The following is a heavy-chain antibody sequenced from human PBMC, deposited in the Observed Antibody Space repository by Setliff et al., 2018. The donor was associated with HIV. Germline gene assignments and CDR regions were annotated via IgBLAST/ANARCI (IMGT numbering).Heavy chain of an antibody. D-gene: IGHD2-15*01. V-gene: IGHV4-4*08. CDR2: IHTSGTT. CDR1: GGSISSHY. CDR3: AREYYRSGGYYSGWKYYYMDV. J-gene: IGHJ6*03. Sequence: SETLSLTCTVSGGSISSHYWTWVRQPPGKGLEWIVNIHTSGTTKYNPSLNSRVTISVDMSKSQFSLRLSSVTAADTAMYYCAREYYRSGGYYSGWKYYYMDVWGKGTTVTVSS.